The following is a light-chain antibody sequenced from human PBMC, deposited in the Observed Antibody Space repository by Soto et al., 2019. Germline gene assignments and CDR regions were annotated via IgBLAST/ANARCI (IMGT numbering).Light chain of an antibody. J-gene: IGLJ1*01. CDR2: EVS. V-gene: IGLV2-14*01. Sequence: QSALTQPASVSGSPGQSITISCTGTSSDVGGYNYVSWYQQHPGKAPKLMIYEVSNRPSGVSNRFSGSKSGNTASLTISGLQAVDEADYYCTSYTSISLYVFGTGTKLNVL. CDR1: SSDVGGYNY. CDR3: TSYTSISLYV.